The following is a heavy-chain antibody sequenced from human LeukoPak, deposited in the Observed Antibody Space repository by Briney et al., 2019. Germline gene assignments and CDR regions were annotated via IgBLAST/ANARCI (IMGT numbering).Heavy chain of an antibody. D-gene: IGHD6-13*01. V-gene: IGHV1-18*01. CDR1: GYTLTSYG. CDR2: ISAYNGNT. Sequence: GASVKVSCKASGYTLTSYGISWVRQAPGQGLEWMGWISAYNGNTNYAQKLQGRVTMTTDTSTSTAYMELRSLRSDDTAVYYCASHNSSSWYKNAFDIWGQGTMVTVSS. J-gene: IGHJ3*02. CDR3: ASHNSSSWYKNAFDI.